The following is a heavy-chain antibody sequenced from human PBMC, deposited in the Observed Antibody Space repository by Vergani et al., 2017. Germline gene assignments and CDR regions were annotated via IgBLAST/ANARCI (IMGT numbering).Heavy chain of an antibody. CDR2: ISGHGDRT. Sequence: EVQLLESGGGLVQPGGSLRLSCAASGFTFSSYAMSWVRQAPWKGLEWVSAISGHGDRTYYADSVKGRFTISRDNSKNTVYLQMNSLKAEDRATYYCAREERSNTSPFVGDWGQGTLVTVTS. J-gene: IGHJ4*02. CDR3: AREERSNTSPFVGD. CDR1: GFTFSSYA. V-gene: IGHV3-23*01. D-gene: IGHD2/OR15-2a*01.